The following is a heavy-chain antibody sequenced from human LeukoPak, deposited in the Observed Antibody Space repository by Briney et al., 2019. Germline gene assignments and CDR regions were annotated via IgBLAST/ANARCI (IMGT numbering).Heavy chain of an antibody. Sequence: PSETLSLTCTVSGGSVSSGSYYWSWIRQPPGKGLEWIGYIYYSGSTNYNPSLKSRVTISVDTSKNQFSLKLSSVTAADTAVYYCARSAAAAGSVIDYWGQGTLVTVSS. CDR2: IYYSGST. CDR1: GGSVSSGSYY. V-gene: IGHV4-61*01. D-gene: IGHD6-13*01. J-gene: IGHJ4*02. CDR3: ARSAAAAGSVIDY.